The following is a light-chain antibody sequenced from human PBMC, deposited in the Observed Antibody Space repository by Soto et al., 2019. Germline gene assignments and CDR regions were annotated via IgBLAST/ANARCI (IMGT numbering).Light chain of an antibody. CDR3: QQYNNWPPT. CDR1: QSVTSN. Sequence: EIVMTQSTATLSVSPGERATLSGRVSQSVTSNLAWYQQKPGQAPRLLIYGASTRATGIPARFSGSGSGTEFTLTISSLQSEDFAVYYCQQYNNWPPTFGQGTRLEIK. J-gene: IGKJ5*01. CDR2: GAS. V-gene: IGKV3-15*01.